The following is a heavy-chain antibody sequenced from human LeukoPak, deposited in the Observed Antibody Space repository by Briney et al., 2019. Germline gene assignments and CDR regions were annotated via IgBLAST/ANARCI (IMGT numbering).Heavy chain of an antibody. D-gene: IGHD6-19*01. Sequence: SETLSLTCTVSGGSISSYYWSWIRQPAGKGLEWIGRIYTSGSTNYNPSLKSRVTMSVDTSKNQFSLKLSSVTAADTAVYYCARDQGGGSSGWDINSDYWGQGTLVTVSS. CDR2: IYTSGST. CDR3: ARDQGGGSSGWDINSDY. CDR1: GGSISSYY. J-gene: IGHJ4*02. V-gene: IGHV4-4*07.